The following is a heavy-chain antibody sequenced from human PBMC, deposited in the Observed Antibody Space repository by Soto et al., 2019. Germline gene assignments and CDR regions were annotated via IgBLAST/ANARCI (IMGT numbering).Heavy chain of an antibody. CDR1: GYTFTSYG. J-gene: IGHJ5*02. D-gene: IGHD3-3*01. V-gene: IGHV1-18*01. Sequence: QVQLVQSGAEVKKPGASVKVSCKASGYTFTSYGISWVRQAPGQGLEWMGWISAYNGNTNYAQKLQGRVTMTTDTSTSTAYSALRSLRSDDTAVYYCARARWHIFGPPLAKKEGWFDPWGQGTLVTVSS. CDR3: ARARWHIFGPPLAKKEGWFDP. CDR2: ISAYNGNT.